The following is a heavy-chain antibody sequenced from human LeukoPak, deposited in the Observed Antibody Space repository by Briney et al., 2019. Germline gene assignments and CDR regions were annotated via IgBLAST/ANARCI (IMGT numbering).Heavy chain of an antibody. V-gene: IGHV4-38-2*02. D-gene: IGHD3-22*01. CDR2: IYRSGTT. J-gene: IGHJ4*02. CDR1: NNSINSGYY. CDR3: ARDDYDSGGNYPNAWGY. Sequence: PSETLSLTCTVSNNSINSGYYWGWIRQPPGKGLEWIGSIYRSGTTHYNPSLKSRVTLSVDTSKNQFSLKLSSVTAADSAVYYCARDDYDSGGNYPNAWGYWGQGTLVTVSS.